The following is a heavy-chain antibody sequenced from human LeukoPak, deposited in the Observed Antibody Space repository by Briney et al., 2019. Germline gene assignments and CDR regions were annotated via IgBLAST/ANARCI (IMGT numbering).Heavy chain of an antibody. Sequence: GGSLRLSCAASGFTFSNYGMHWVRQAPGKGLEWVAVISYDGSNKNYVDSVKGRFTISRDNSKNTLYLQMSSLRGEDTAVYYCARDLISGDYTFDYWGQGALVTVSS. CDR2: ISYDGSNK. D-gene: IGHD4-11*01. CDR3: ARDLISGDYTFDY. V-gene: IGHV3-30*03. J-gene: IGHJ4*02. CDR1: GFTFSNYG.